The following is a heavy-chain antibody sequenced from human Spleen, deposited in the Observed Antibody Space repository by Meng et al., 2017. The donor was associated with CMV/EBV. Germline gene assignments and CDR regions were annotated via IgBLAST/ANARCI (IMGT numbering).Heavy chain of an antibody. J-gene: IGHJ6*02. CDR3: ASPSAPEYQLRSVGYYNGLDV. CDR1: GFTVSRNY. Sequence: GESLKISCAASGFTVSRNYMTWVRQAPGKGLEWVSVIYSDGRTSYADSVKGRFIISRDNSQNTLYLQMNSLRAEDTAVYYCASPSAPEYQLRSVGYYNGLDVWGQGTTVTVSS. D-gene: IGHD2-2*01. V-gene: IGHV3-53*01. CDR2: IYSDGRT.